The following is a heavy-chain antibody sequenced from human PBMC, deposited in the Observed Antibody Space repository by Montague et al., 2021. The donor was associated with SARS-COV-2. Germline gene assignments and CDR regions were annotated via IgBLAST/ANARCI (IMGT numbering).Heavy chain of an antibody. Sequence: ETLSLTCTVAGGSISSYYWSWIRQPPGKGLEWIGYIYYSGSTNXNPSLKGRVTISVDTSKNQFSLKLSSVTAADTAVYYCARDSHYYDSSGHFDYWGQGTLVTVSS. J-gene: IGHJ4*02. D-gene: IGHD3-22*01. CDR2: IYYSGST. CDR1: GGSISSYY. V-gene: IGHV4-59*13. CDR3: ARDSHYYDSSGHFDY.